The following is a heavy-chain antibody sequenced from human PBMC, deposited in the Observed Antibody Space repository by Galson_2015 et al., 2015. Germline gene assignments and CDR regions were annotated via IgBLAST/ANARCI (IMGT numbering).Heavy chain of an antibody. Sequence: SLRLSCAASGFTVSSNYMSWVRQAPGKGLEWVSVIYSGGSTYYADSVKGRFTISRDDSKNTLYLQMNSLRAEDTAVYYCAREIARDDAFDIWGQGTMVTVSS. CDR1: GFTVSSNY. CDR3: AREIARDDAFDI. CDR2: IYSGGST. J-gene: IGHJ3*02. D-gene: IGHD6-13*01. V-gene: IGHV3-53*05.